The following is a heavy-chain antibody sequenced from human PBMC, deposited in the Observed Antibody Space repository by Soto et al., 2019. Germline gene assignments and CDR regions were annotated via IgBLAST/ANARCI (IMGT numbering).Heavy chain of an antibody. D-gene: IGHD3-3*01. CDR3: ARDRYDFWSGYDTHGNYCDY. CDR2: INHSGST. V-gene: IGHV4-34*01. Sequence: ETWSLTRHVSGPSFSYYDLSWVRPRQVHGLDWIGEINHSGSTNYNPSLESRVTISVDTSKNQFSLKLSSVTAADTAVYYCARDRYDFWSGYDTHGNYCDYWGQGTRVNVSA. CDR1: GPSFSYYD. J-gene: IGHJ4*02.